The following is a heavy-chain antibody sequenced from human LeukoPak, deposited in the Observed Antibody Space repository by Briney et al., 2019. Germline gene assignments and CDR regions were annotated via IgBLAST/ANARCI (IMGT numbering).Heavy chain of an antibody. CDR2: VIPGLGIT. D-gene: IGHD3-9*01. V-gene: IGHV1-69*04. CDR3: ATGLRYFDWLDAFDI. Sequence: SVKVSCKASGGTFSSYAISWVRHAPGQGLEWMGRVIPGLGITNYAQRFQGRVTITADKSTSTAYMELSSPRSEDTAVYYCATGLRYFDWLDAFDIWGQGTMVTVSS. CDR1: GGTFSSYA. J-gene: IGHJ3*02.